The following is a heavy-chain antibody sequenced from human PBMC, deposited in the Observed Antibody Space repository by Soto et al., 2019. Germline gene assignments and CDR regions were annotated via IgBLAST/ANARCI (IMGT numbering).Heavy chain of an antibody. J-gene: IGHJ6*02. V-gene: IGHV4-34*01. CDR1: GGSFSGYY. D-gene: IGHD5-12*01. Sequence: TSETLSLTCAVYGGSFSGYYWSWIRQPPGKGLEWIGEVNHSGSTNHNPSLKSRVTISADTTKNQFSLKLTSVTAADTAVYYCARAAVGDGYNSGLYYFYYYGMDVWGQGSTVTVSS. CDR3: ARAAVGDGYNSGLYYFYYYGMDV. CDR2: VNHSGST.